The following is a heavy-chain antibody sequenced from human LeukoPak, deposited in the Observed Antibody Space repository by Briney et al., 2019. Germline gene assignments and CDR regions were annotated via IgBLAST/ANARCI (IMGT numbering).Heavy chain of an antibody. CDR1: GYSISSGYY. CDR3: ARDTSGGLFDY. V-gene: IGHV4-38-2*02. D-gene: IGHD3-3*01. CDR2: IYHSGST. Sequence: PSETLSLTCAVSGYSISSGYYWGWIRQPPGKGLEWIGSIYHSGSTYYNPSLKSRVTISVDTSKNQFSLKLSSVTAADTAVYYCARDTSGGLFDYWGQGTLVTVSS. J-gene: IGHJ4*02.